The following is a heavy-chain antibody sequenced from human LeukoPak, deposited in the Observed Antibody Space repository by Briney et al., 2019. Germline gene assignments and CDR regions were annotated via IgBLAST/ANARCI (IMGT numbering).Heavy chain of an antibody. Sequence: SDTLSLTCSVSGVSISSSNSYWGWIRQPPGKGLGWIGSIYYSGNTYYNASLKSQVSISIDPSNNQPPLRLTSVTAADTAVYYCARQTGSGLFILPGGQGTLVTVSP. J-gene: IGHJ4*02. D-gene: IGHD3/OR15-3a*01. CDR3: ARQTGSGLFILP. CDR1: GVSISSSNSY. V-gene: IGHV4-39*01. CDR2: IYYSGNT.